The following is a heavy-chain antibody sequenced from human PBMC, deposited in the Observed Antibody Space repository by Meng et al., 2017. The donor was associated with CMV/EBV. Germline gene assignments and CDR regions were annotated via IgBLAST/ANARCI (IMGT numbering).Heavy chain of an antibody. CDR3: ARAYQRPYGMDV. CDR1: GGSLSSYY. Sequence: GSLRLSCTVSGGSLSSYYWSWIRQPPGKGLEWIGYIYYSGSTNYNPSLKSRVTISVDTSKNQFSLKLSSVTAADTAVYYCARAYQRPYGMDVWGQGTTVTVSS. CDR2: IYYSGST. J-gene: IGHJ6*02. V-gene: IGHV4-59*01. D-gene: IGHD5-24*01.